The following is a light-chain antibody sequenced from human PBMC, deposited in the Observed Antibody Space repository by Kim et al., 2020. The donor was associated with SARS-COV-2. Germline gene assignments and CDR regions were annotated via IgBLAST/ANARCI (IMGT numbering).Light chain of an antibody. CDR1: SSDVGGYNY. V-gene: IGLV2-14*03. J-gene: IGLJ3*02. CDR3: SSYTSSSTL. CDR2: DVS. Sequence: QSALTQPASVSGSPGPSITISCTGTSSDVGGYNYFSWYQQHPGKAPKLMIYDVSNRPSGVSNRFSGSKSGNTASLTISGLQAEDEADYYCSSYTSSSTLFGGGTQLTVL.